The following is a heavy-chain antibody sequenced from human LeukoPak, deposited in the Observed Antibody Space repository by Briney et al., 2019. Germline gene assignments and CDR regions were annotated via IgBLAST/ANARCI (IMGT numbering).Heavy chain of an antibody. D-gene: IGHD2-2*01. CDR1: GFTFSTYE. J-gene: IGHJ4*02. Sequence: PGGSLRLSCTASGFTFSTYEMNCVCHAPRRGLWWVSYITSSGSTVYYADSVKGRFTFSRDKAQKSLYLQMNSLRAEDTAVYYCARRYCSTTSCTLDYWGQGTLVTVSS. CDR2: ITSSGSTV. V-gene: IGHV3-48*03. CDR3: ARRYCSTTSCTLDY.